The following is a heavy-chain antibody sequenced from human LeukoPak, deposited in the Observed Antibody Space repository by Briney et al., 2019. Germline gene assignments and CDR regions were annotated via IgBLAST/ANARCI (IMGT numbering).Heavy chain of an antibody. J-gene: IGHJ6*04. CDR1: GYTFTSYY. CDR3: ARDLLPSGGMDV. D-gene: IGHD3-10*01. Sequence: EASVQVSFKASGYTFTSYYMHWVRPAPGQGRGWMGIINPSGGSTSYTQKFQGRVTMTRDTSTSTVYMELSSLRSEDTAVYYCARDLLPSGGMDVWGKGTTVTVSS. CDR2: INPSGGST. V-gene: IGHV1-46*01.